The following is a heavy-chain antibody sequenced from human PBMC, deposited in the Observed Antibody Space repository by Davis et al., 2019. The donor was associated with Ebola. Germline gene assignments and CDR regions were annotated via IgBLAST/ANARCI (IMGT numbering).Heavy chain of an antibody. V-gene: IGHV3-30*18. CDR1: GFTFSSYG. CDR3: AKDQVSYYYYGMDV. J-gene: IGHJ6*02. Sequence: GESLKISCAASGFTFSSYGMHWVRQAPGKGLEWVAVISYDGSDKYYADSVKGRFTISRDNSKNTLYLQMNSLRAEDTAVYYCAKDQVSYYYYGMDVWGQGTLVTASS. D-gene: IGHD5/OR15-5a*01. CDR2: ISYDGSDK.